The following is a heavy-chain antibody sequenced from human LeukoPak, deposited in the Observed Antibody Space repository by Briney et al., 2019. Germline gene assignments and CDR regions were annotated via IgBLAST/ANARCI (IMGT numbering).Heavy chain of an antibody. V-gene: IGHV4-34*01. D-gene: IGHD4-23*01. CDR2: INHSGST. Sequence: SETLSLTCAVYGGSFSGYYWSWIRQPPGKGLEWIGEINHSGSTNYNPSLKSRVTTSVDTSKNQFSLKLSSVTAADTAVYYCATLYGGNSERRWGQGTLVTVSS. CDR1: GGSFSGYY. CDR3: ATLYGGNSERR. J-gene: IGHJ4*02.